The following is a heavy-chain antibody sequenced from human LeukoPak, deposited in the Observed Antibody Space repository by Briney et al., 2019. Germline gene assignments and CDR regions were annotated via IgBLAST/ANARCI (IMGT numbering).Heavy chain of an antibody. J-gene: IGHJ6*03. CDR1: GFTFSSYW. V-gene: IGHV3-7*01. D-gene: IGHD4-17*01. Sequence: PGGSLRLSCAASGFTFSSYWMSWVRQAPGKGLEWVANIKQDGSEKYYVDSVKGRFTISRDNAKNSLYLQMNSLRAEDTAVYYCARESTVTTWTYYYYYYMDVRGKGTTVTVSS. CDR2: IKQDGSEK. CDR3: ARESTVTTWTYYYYYYMDV.